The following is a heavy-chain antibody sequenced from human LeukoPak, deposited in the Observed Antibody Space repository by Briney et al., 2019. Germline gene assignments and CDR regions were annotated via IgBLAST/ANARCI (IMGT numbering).Heavy chain of an antibody. CDR1: GGSISSSSYY. D-gene: IGHD3-3*01. V-gene: IGHV4-39*01. Sequence: SETLSLTCTVSGGSISSSSYYWGWIRQPPGKGLEWIGSIYYSGSTYYNPSLKSRVTIFVDTSKNQFSLKLSSVTAADTAVYYCARQTRFLEWLPTKWYDPWGQGTLVTVSS. CDR3: ARQTRFLEWLPTKWYDP. CDR2: IYYSGST. J-gene: IGHJ5*02.